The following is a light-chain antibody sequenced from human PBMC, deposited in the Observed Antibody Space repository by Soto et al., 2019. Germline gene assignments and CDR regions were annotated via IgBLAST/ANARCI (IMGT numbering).Light chain of an antibody. CDR1: SGDVGFYDF. J-gene: IGLJ3*02. CDR2: GVT. V-gene: IGLV2-14*03. CDR3: ASYTGSSTYL. Sequence: QSALTQPASMSGSPGQSITISCTGTSGDVGFYDFVSWYQQHPGKVPRLIIYGVTKRPSGVSXRFSGSKSGNTAXLXISGLQVEDEAAYSCASYTGSSTYLFGGGTKVTVL.